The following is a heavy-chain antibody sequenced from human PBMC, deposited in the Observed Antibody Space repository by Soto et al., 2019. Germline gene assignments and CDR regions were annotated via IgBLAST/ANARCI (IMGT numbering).Heavy chain of an antibody. CDR1: GFTVSNNY. V-gene: IGHV3-53*01. D-gene: IGHD3-22*01. J-gene: IGHJ6*02. CDR3: ITLGHYYDSSPLDV. CDR2: IYSSGST. Sequence: AGGSLRLCCAASGFTVSNNYMTWVRQAPGKGLEWVSFIYSSGSTYYADSVKGRFTISRDNFKNTLYLQMNSLRAEDTAVYYCITLGHYYDSSPLDVRGQGTTVTGSS.